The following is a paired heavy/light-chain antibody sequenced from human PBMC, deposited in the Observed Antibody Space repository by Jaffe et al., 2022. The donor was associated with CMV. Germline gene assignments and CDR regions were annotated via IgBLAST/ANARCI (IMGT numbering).Light chain of an antibody. V-gene: IGKV3-20*01. Sequence: IVLTQSPSTLSLSPGERATLSCRASQSVTSSYLAWYQQKPGQAPRLLIYNASRRATGIPDRFSGSESGTDFTLTISKLEPEDFAVYYCQQYGSSPWTFAQGTKVEI. CDR1: QSVTSSY. J-gene: IGKJ1*01. CDR3: QQYGSSPWT. CDR2: NAS.
Heavy chain of an antibody. Sequence: EVQLVETGGGLIQPGGSLRLSCEVSGFSVRSNSMTWVRQAPGKGLDWVALIYSVGTAYADAAKGRFTISRDNSKNTLYLQMNSLTAEDTAVYYCARAPRDGDSWGWFDPWGQGTLVTVSS. J-gene: IGHJ5*02. CDR2: IYSVGTA. D-gene: IGHD6-13*01. V-gene: IGHV3-53*02. CDR3: ARAPRDGDSWGWFDP. CDR1: GFSVRSNS.